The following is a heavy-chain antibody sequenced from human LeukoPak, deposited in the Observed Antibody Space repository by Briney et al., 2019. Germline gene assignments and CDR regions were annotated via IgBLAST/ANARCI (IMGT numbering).Heavy chain of an antibody. V-gene: IGHV4-39*07. CDR1: GGSISTTNYY. CDR2: IFYSGST. D-gene: IGHD5-18*01. CDR3: ARDPLGYSYYDY. J-gene: IGHJ4*02. Sequence: SETLSLTCTVSGGSISTTNYYWGWIRQPPGKGLEWIGNIFYSGSTYYNPSLKSRVTISVDTSKNQFSLKLSSVTVADTAVYYCARDPLGYSYYDYWGQGTLVTVSS.